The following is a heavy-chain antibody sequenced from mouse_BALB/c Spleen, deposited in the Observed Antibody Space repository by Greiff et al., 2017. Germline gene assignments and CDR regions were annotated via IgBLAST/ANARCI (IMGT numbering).Heavy chain of an antibody. J-gene: IGHJ2*01. Sequence: DVKLQESGPDLVKPSQSLSLTCTVTGYSITSGYSWHWIRQFPGNKLEWMGYIHYSGSTNYNPSLKSRISITRDTSKNQFFLQLNSVTTEDTATYYCASRRASSLPFDYWGQGTTLTVSS. CDR1: GYSITSGYS. CDR3: ASRRASSLPFDY. D-gene: IGHD3-3*01. CDR2: IHYSGST. V-gene: IGHV3-1*02.